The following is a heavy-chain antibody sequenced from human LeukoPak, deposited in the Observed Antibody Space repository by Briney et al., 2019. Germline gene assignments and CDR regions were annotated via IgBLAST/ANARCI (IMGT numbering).Heavy chain of an antibody. CDR3: AGTYYYDSSGYPGAWFDP. Sequence: SETLSLTCTVSGGSISSGDYYWSWIRQPPGKGLEWIGYIYYSGSTYYNPSLKSRVTISVDTSKNQFPLKLSSVTAADTAVYYCAGTYYYDSSGYPGAWFDPWGQGTLVTVSS. D-gene: IGHD3-22*01. CDR2: IYYSGST. J-gene: IGHJ5*02. CDR1: GGSISSGDYY. V-gene: IGHV4-30-4*01.